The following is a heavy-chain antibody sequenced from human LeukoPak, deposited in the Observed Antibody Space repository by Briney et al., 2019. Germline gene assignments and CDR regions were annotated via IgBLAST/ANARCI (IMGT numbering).Heavy chain of an antibody. CDR1: GYSLTSYW. D-gene: IGHD5-24*01. Sequence: GESLKISCKGSGYSLTSYWIGWVRQMPGKGLEWMGIIYPGDSDTRYSPSFQGQVTISADKSISTAYLQWSSLKASDTAMYYCARHGPRDDYMYYFDYWGQGTLVTVSS. J-gene: IGHJ4*02. V-gene: IGHV5-51*01. CDR3: ARHGPRDDYMYYFDY. CDR2: IYPGDSDT.